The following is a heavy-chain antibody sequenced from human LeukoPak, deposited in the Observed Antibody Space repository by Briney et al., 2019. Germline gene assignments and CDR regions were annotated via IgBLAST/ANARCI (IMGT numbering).Heavy chain of an antibody. D-gene: IGHD3-10*01. J-gene: IGHJ1*01. V-gene: IGHV4-34*01. CDR2: INHSGST. CDR1: GGPFGGYY. CDR3: ASSSGQH. Sequence: SETLSLPCAVYGGPFGGYYSRWMRQPPGKGLEWIGKINHSGSTNYNPSLKSRVTISVDTSKNQFSLKLSSVTAADTAVYYCASSSGQHWGQGTLVTVSS.